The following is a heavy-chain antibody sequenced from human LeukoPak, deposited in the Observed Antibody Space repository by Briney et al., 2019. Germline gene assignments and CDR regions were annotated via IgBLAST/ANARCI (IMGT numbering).Heavy chain of an antibody. J-gene: IGHJ3*02. V-gene: IGHV3-48*03. CDR3: ASETDTADNDAFDI. D-gene: IGHD5-18*01. CDR1: GFTVSSYE. Sequence: GGSLRLSCAASGFTVSSYEMNWLRQAPGKGLEWVSYISGSTGAINFAASVKGRFTISRDNAKNSLYLQMNGLRAEDTAVYYCASETDTADNDAFDIWGLGTMVTVSS. CDR2: ISGSTGAI.